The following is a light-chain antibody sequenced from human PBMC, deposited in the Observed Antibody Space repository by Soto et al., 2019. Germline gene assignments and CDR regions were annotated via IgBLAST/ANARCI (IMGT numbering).Light chain of an antibody. Sequence: EDVLSQSPGTLSLSPGERAPLSCRASPRVSSSYLGWYQQKPGQAPRLLIFGASRRASDIPDRFTGSRSGTEFTLTLSRLEPEDFGVYCCQQYVRSVWTFGRGTKVDIK. CDR1: PRVSSSY. CDR3: QQYVRSVWT. CDR2: GAS. V-gene: IGKV3-20*01. J-gene: IGKJ1*01.